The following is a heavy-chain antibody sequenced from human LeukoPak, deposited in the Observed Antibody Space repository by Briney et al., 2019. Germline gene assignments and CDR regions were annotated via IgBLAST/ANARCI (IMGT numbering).Heavy chain of an antibody. CDR1: GFTVSSNY. Sequence: GGSLRLSCAASGFTVSSNYMSWVRQAPGKGLEWVSVIYSGGSTYYADSVKGRFTISRDNSKNTLYLQMNSLRAEDTAVYYCAKGIVAAAGVRNYWGQGTLVTVSS. D-gene: IGHD6-13*01. J-gene: IGHJ4*02. V-gene: IGHV3-53*01. CDR2: IYSGGST. CDR3: AKGIVAAAGVRNY.